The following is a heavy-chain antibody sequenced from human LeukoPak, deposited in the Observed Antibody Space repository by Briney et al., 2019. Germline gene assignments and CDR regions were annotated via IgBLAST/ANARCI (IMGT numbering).Heavy chain of an antibody. CDR1: GFTVSSNY. V-gene: IGHV3-66*02. J-gene: IGHJ1*01. CDR3: ATSYCSGGSCYPQYFQH. Sequence: PGGSLRLSCAASGFTVSSNYMSWVRQAPGKGLEWVSLLYSGGNTYYADSAKGRFTISRDNSKNTLYLKMNSLRAEDTAVYYCATSYCSGGSCYPQYFQHWGQGTLVTVSS. D-gene: IGHD2-15*01. CDR2: LYSGGNT.